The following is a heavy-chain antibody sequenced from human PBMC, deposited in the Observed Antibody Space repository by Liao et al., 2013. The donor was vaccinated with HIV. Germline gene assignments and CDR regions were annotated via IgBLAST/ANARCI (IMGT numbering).Heavy chain of an antibody. D-gene: IGHD6-19*01. J-gene: IGHJ1*01. CDR1: GGSISSYY. V-gene: IGHV4-59*01. Sequence: ETLSLTCSVSGGSISSYYWAWIRQPPGKGLEWLGFIHHSGITYYNPSLSNRVTISVDTSENQFSLNLSSVTAADTAVYYCASGSSGWYDYFQHWGQGTLVTVSS. CDR3: ASGSSGWYDYFQH. CDR2: IHHSGIT.